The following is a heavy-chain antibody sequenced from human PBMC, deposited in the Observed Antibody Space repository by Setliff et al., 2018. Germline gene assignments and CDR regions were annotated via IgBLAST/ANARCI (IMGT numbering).Heavy chain of an antibody. J-gene: IGHJ5*02. CDR3: ARGVFGTLVPFNWFAP. CDR1: GDSISSRTYY. D-gene: IGHD3-3*01. Sequence: NPSETLSLTCNVSGDSISSRTYYWGWIRQSPGKGLEWIGNIYHNRVTYNNPSLKSRLTLSLDAPMNQFSLRLTSVTAADTAVYFCARGVFGTLVPFNWFAPWGQGTLVTVSS. CDR2: IYHNRVT. V-gene: IGHV4-39*07.